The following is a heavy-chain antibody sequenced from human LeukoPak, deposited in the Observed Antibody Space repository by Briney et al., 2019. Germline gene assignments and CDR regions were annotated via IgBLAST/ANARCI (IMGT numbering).Heavy chain of an antibody. CDR1: GGSISSSSYY. Sequence: SETLSLTCTVSGGSISSSSYYWGWIRQPPGKGLEWIGSIYYSGSTYYNPSLKSRVTISVDTSKNQFSLKLSSVTAADTAVYYCATERAPYVWGSYRHDAFDIWGQGTMVTVSS. D-gene: IGHD3-16*02. CDR2: IYYSGST. V-gene: IGHV4-39*07. CDR3: ATERAPYVWGSYRHDAFDI. J-gene: IGHJ3*02.